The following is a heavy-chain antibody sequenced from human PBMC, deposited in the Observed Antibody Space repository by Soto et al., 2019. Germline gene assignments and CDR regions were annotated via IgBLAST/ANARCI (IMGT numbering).Heavy chain of an antibody. D-gene: IGHD3-9*01. CDR2: ISYDGSNK. V-gene: IGHV3-30-3*01. Sequence: GGSLRLSCAASGFTFSSYAMHWVRQAPGKGLEWVAVISYDGSNKYYADSVKGRFTISRDNSKNTLYLQMNSLRAEDTAVYYCAREGPDYDILTGTFDYWGQGTLVTVSS. CDR1: GFTFSSYA. J-gene: IGHJ4*02. CDR3: AREGPDYDILTGTFDY.